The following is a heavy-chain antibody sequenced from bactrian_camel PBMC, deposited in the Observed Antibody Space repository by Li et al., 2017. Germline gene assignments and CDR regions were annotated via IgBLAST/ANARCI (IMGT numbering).Heavy chain of an antibody. Sequence: HVQMVESGGGSVQPGGSLTRSCTASGFTFSDYHINWIRQAPGKGLDWVSSIYSDGSTTYYADSVKGRFTISKDNAKNTLYLQMNNLQPEDTAIYYCAADSCSYCSDGDCYTSGGALANKYRGQGTQVTVS. CDR2: IYSDGSTT. CDR3: AADSCSYCSDGDCYTSGGALANKY. D-gene: IGHD2*01. J-gene: IGHJ4*01. CDR1: GFTFSDYH. V-gene: IGHV3-2*01.